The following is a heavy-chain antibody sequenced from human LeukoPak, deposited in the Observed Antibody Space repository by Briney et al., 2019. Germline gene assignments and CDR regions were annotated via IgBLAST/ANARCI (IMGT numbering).Heavy chain of an antibody. CDR1: GFTFSSYV. V-gene: IGHV3-23*01. J-gene: IGHJ3*02. D-gene: IGHD5-18*01. Sequence: QSGGSRRLSCAASGFTFSSYVMTWVRQAPGKGLEWVSSISASGGSIFHADSVKGRFTISRDNSKNTLYLQMNSLRAEDTALFYCAKGQYTYPTPQRGFAIWGQGTMVTVSS. CDR3: AKGQYTYPTPQRGFAI. CDR2: ISASGGSI.